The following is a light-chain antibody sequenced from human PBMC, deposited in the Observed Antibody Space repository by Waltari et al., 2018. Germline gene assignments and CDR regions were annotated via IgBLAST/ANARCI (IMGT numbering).Light chain of an antibody. Sequence: QVQPKKGPHYLMHLTSDGRQTRVDGVPDRFRGSSSGADRYLTISSLQSEDEADYYCQTWGTGFVVFGGGTRLTVL. CDR2: LTSDGRQ. V-gene: IGLV4-69*01. J-gene: IGLJ2*01. CDR3: QTWGTGFVV.